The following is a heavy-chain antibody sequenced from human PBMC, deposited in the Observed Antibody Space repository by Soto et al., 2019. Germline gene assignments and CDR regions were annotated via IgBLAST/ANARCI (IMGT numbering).Heavy chain of an antibody. D-gene: IGHD5-12*01. CDR2: IYYSGST. J-gene: IGHJ5*02. Sequence: SVTLSLTWSVSGGAGSSYYWSCTRQSPGKGLELIGYIYYSGSTNYNPSLKIRVTISVDTSKNQSSLKLSSVTAADTAVYYCARVDRRWLDPWGQGTLVPVS. CDR3: ARVDRRWLDP. V-gene: IGHV4-59*08. CDR1: GGAGSSYY.